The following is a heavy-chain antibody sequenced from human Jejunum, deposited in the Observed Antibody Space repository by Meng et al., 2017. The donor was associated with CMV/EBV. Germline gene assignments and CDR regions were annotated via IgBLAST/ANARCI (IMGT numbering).Heavy chain of an antibody. Sequence: CASSGFGVGCYWMPCVRQGPGEGVVWVSRINSDGSDTTYADPVKGRFTFSRDNAKNTLYLQMNSLRAEDTAVYYCARANNHAMDVWGQGTTVTVSS. CDR2: INSDGSDT. CDR3: ARANNHAMDV. CDR1: GFGVGCYW. D-gene: IGHD1/OR15-1a*01. V-gene: IGHV3-74*01. J-gene: IGHJ6*02.